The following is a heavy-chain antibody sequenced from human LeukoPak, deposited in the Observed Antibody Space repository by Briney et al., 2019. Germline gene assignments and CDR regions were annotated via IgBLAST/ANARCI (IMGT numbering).Heavy chain of an antibody. V-gene: IGHV1-18*01. CDR3: ARDSRGPKNSGSYSYFQH. CDR1: GYTFTSYG. CDR2: ISAYNGNT. Sequence: ASVKVSCKASGYTFTSYGISWVRQAPGQGLEWMGWISAYNGNTNYAQKLQGRVTMTTDTSTSTAYMGLRSLRSDDTAVYYCARDSRGPKNSGSYSYFQHWGQGTLVTVSS. D-gene: IGHD1-26*01. J-gene: IGHJ1*01.